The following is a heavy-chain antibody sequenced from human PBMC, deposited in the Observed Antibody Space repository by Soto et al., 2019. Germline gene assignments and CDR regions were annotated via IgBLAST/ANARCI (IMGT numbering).Heavy chain of an antibody. Sequence: PGGSLVLSDAPSEFTFSSYDMHWVRQATGKGLEWVSAIGTAGDPYYPGSVKGRFTISRENAKNSLYLQMNSLRAGDTAVYYCARIGLGVSDAFDIWGQGTMVTVSS. V-gene: IGHV3-13*05. J-gene: IGHJ3*02. CDR3: ARIGLGVSDAFDI. D-gene: IGHD2-8*01. CDR1: EFTFSSYD. CDR2: IGTAGDP.